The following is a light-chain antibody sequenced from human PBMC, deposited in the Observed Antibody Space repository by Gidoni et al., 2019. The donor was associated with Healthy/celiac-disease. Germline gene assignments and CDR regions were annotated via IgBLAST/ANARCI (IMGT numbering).Light chain of an antibody. CDR3: QQSSNWPRT. J-gene: IGKJ1*01. Sequence: VLTPSPATLSFSPGERATISCRASQSVSSYLAWYQQKPGQAPRLLIYAASNRATGIPSRFSGSGSGTDFTLTISSLEPEDFAVYYCQQSSNWPRTFGPGTKVEIK. CDR1: QSVSSY. V-gene: IGKV3-11*01. CDR2: AAS.